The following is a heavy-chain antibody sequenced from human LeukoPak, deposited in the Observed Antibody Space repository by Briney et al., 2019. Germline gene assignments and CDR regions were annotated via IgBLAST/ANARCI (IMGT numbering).Heavy chain of an antibody. V-gene: IGHV3-48*03. Sequence: GGSLRLSCAASGFTFTSYEMNRVRQAPGKGLEWVSYISSSGTTMYYADSVKGRFTLSRDNAKNSLYLQMNTLRAEDTAVYYCARAVAGKVGYFDYWGQGTLVTVSS. CDR1: GFTFTSYE. J-gene: IGHJ4*02. CDR3: ARAVAGKVGYFDY. CDR2: ISSSGTTM. D-gene: IGHD6-19*01.